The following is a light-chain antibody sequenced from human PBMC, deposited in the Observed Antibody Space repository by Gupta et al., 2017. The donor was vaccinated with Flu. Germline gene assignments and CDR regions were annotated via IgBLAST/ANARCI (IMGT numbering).Light chain of an antibody. CDR2: AHS. CDR3: QVWDTSGDDYV. CDR1: NVGSKS. J-gene: IGLJ1*01. V-gene: IGLV3-21*02. Sequence: SYVLTQPPPVSVAPGPTARRTCGGNNVGSKSVHWYQQKPGQAPVLVVYAHSDRPSGIPERFSGFNSGTAATLTISRVEAEDEADYYCQVWDTSGDDYVFGTGTKVTVL.